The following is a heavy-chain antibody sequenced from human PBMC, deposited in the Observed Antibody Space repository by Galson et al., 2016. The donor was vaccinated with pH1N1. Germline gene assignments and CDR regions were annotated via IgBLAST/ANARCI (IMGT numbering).Heavy chain of an antibody. D-gene: IGHD1-26*01. CDR1: GYTFTTSY. CDR3: TRDLGRRREF. Sequence: SVKVSCKASGYTFTTSYIHWVRQAPGEGLEWMGVIDPSNGGTTYAQKFQARVTMTRDTSPSTVYLDLRRLKSEDTSVFCCTRDLGRRREFWGQGTLVTVSS. V-gene: IGHV1-46*01. J-gene: IGHJ4*02. CDR2: IDPSNGGT.